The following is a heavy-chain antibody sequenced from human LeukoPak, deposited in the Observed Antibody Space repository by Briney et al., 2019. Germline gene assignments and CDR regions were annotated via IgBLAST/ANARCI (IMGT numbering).Heavy chain of an antibody. J-gene: IGHJ4*02. Sequence: ASVKVSCKASGYTFTSYAMHWVRQAPGQRLEWMGWINAGNGNTKYSQKFQGRVTITRDTSASTAHMELSSLRSEDTAVYYCATSLGYCSSTSCYEMGYWGQGTLVTVSS. CDR1: GYTFTSYA. V-gene: IGHV1-3*01. CDR2: INAGNGNT. D-gene: IGHD2-2*01. CDR3: ATSLGYCSSTSCYEMGY.